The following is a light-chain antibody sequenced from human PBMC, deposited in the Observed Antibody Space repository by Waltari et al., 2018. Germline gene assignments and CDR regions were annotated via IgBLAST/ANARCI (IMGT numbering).Light chain of an antibody. J-gene: IGKJ4*01. V-gene: IGKV3-11*01. CDR3: QQRSNWPPHT. CDR1: QSVSSY. Sequence: EIVLTQSPATLSLSPGERATLPCRASQSVSSYLAWYQQKPGQAHRLLIYDASNRATGIPARFSGSGSGTDFTLTISSLEPEDFAVYYCQQRSNWPPHTFGGGTKVEIK. CDR2: DAS.